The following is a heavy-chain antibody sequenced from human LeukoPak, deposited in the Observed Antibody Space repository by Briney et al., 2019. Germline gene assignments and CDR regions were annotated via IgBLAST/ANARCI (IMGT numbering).Heavy chain of an antibody. D-gene: IGHD6-19*01. CDR1: GFTFSSYW. V-gene: IGHV3-33*08. J-gene: IGHJ5*02. CDR3: ARESASYSSGTNWFDP. CDR2: VWYDGDNK. Sequence: QPGGSLRLSCAASGFTFSSYWMHWVRQAPGKGLEWVALVWYDGDNKYYADSVKGRFTISRDNSKNTLYLQMNSLSAEDTALYYCARESASYSSGTNWFDPWGQGTLVTVSS.